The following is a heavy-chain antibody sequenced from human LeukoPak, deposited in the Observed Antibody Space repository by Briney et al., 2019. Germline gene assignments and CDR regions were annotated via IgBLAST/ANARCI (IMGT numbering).Heavy chain of an antibody. V-gene: IGHV3-64*01. CDR2: ISSNGGST. Sequence: GGSLRLSCAASGFTFSSYAMHWVRQAPGKGLEYVSAISSNGGSTYYANSVKGRFTISRDNSKNTLYLQMGSLRAEDMAVYYCARDAGFVARYSYGSEALGWFDPWGQGTLVTVSS. J-gene: IGHJ5*02. CDR1: GFTFSSYA. CDR3: ARDAGFVARYSYGSEALGWFDP. D-gene: IGHD5-18*01.